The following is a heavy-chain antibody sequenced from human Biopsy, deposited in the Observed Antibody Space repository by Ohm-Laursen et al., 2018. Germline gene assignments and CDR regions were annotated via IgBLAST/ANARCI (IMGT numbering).Heavy chain of an antibody. J-gene: IGHJ6*02. CDR3: AKVRKGFGESGSQYNSDMDV. D-gene: IGHD3-10*01. CDR2: ISWSNDNI. V-gene: IGHV3-9*01. Sequence: RSLRLSCTASGFNFNHYAVQWVRQVPGKGLEWVSSISWSNDNIHYADSVKGRFTTSRDNAKNSLYLQMNSLRAEDTAFYYCAKVRKGFGESGSQYNSDMDVWGQGTTVTVSS. CDR1: GFNFNHYA.